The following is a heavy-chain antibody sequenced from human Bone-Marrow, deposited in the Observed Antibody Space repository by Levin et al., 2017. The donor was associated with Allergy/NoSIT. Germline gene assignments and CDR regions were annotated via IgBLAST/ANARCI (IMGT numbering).Heavy chain of an antibody. D-gene: IGHD3-10*01. CDR2: INPSGGDT. Sequence: GESLKISCKASGYSFSDYYMHWVRQAPGQGLEWVGWINPSGGDTKYAQNFQGRVTLTRDTSISTAYMELSRLESDDTAVYYCARGGGSGSYKNFDSWGQGTLVTVSS. J-gene: IGHJ4*02. CDR3: ARGGGSGSYKNFDS. V-gene: IGHV1-2*02. CDR1: GYSFSDYY.